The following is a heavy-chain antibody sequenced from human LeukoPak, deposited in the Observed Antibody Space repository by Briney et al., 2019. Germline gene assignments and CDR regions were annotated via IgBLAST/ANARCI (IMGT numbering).Heavy chain of an antibody. CDR3: ARGDSSRGYYYMDV. V-gene: IGHV1-2*02. CDR2: ISPNSGGT. CDR1: GYTFTSYG. D-gene: IGHD2-21*01. J-gene: IGHJ6*03. Sequence: GASVKVSCKASGYTFTSYGISWVRQAPGQGLEWMGWISPNSGGTNYAQKFQGRVTMTRDTSISTAYMELSRLSSDDTAVYYCARGDSSRGYYYMDVWGKGTTVTVSS.